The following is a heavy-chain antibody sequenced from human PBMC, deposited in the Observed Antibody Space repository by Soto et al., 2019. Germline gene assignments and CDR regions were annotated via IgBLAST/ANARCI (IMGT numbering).Heavy chain of an antibody. V-gene: IGHV1-8*01. CDR2: MNPNSGNT. D-gene: IGHD5-18*01. J-gene: IGHJ4*02. CDR1: GYTFTSYD. CDR3: GRVEDVDKADY. Sequence: QVQLVQSGAEVKKPGASVKVSCKASGYTFTSYDINWVRQATGQGLEWMGWMNPNSGNTGYAQKFQGRFTMTRNTSIRTAYMELSSRRSGDTVVYYCGRVEDVDKADYWGQGTLVTVSS.